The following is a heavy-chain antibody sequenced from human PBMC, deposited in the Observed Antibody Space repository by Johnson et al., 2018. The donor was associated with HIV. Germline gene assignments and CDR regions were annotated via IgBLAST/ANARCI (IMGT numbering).Heavy chain of an antibody. V-gene: IGHV3-23*04. CDR1: GFTFSSYW. CDR2: ISGSGGST. D-gene: IGHD3-22*01. CDR3: ARGGYYYDSYDAFDI. Sequence: VQLVESGGGLVKPGGSLRLSCAASGFTFSSYWMNWARQAPGKGLAWVSAISGSGGSTYYADSVQGRFTISRDNSKNTLYLQMNSLRAEDTAVYYCARGGYYYDSYDAFDIWGQGTMVTVSS. J-gene: IGHJ3*02.